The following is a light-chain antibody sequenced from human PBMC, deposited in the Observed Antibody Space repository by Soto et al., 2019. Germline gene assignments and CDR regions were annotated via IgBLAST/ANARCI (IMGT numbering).Light chain of an antibody. J-gene: IGLJ1*01. V-gene: IGLV2-14*01. Sequence: QSALTQPASVSGSPGQSITISCTGSSSDVGGYNHVSWYQHHPGKAPKLIIYEVSSRPSGASNRFSVSKSGNTASLTISGLQAEDEADYYCSSYAGSYIYVFGTGTKLTVL. CDR2: EVS. CDR3: SSYAGSYIYV. CDR1: SSDVGGYNH.